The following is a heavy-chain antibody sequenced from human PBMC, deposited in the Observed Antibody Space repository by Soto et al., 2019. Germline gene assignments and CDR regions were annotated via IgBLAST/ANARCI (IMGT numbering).Heavy chain of an antibody. J-gene: IGHJ4*02. Sequence: QVQLQESGPGLVKPSETLSLTYTVSGAPISDYYWSWIRQPAGKGLEWIGRIYTSGHTDYNPSLHSRVTISIDTSKNQFSLKVTSVTAADTAVYYCARERREEIHSGYEIDYWGQGTLVSVSS. D-gene: IGHD5-12*01. CDR3: ARERREEIHSGYEIDY. CDR1: GAPISDYY. CDR2: IYTSGHT. V-gene: IGHV4-4*07.